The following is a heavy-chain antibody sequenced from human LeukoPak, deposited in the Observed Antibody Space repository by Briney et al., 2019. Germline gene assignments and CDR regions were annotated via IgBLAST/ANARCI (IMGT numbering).Heavy chain of an antibody. CDR3: ARKYSGTNPFDY. V-gene: IGHV3-53*01. J-gene: IGHJ4*02. CDR2: IYTDDTT. CDR1: GFTVSNKY. D-gene: IGHD1-26*01. Sequence: GGSLRLSCAASGFTVSNKYMSWVRQTPGMGLEWVSIIYTDDTTYYADSVKGRFTISRDISRNTLFLQMNNLRAEDTALYYCARKYSGTNPFDYWGQGTLVTVSS.